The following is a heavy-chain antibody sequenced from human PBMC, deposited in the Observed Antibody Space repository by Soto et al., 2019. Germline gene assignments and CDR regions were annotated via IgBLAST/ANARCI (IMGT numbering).Heavy chain of an antibody. CDR2: IRQDGGEK. CDR3: ARDKVHGDSYFAY. D-gene: IGHD4-17*01. V-gene: IGHV3-7*01. CDR1: GFTFGSHW. J-gene: IGHJ4*02. Sequence: PGGSLRLSCAASGFTFGSHWMSWVRQAPGKGLEWLANIRQDGGEKFYMDSVKGRFTISRDNAKNSLYLQMDSLRADDTAVYYCARDKVHGDSYFAYWGLGTLVTVSS.